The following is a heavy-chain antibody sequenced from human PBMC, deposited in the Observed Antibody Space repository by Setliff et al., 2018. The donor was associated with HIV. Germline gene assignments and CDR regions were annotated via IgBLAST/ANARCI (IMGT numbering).Heavy chain of an antibody. V-gene: IGHV4-31*03. Sequence: SETLSLTCTVSGGSMNSGTYYWTWIRQHPGKGLEWIGSIYDSGSPFYNASLKSRLAISVDASKNQFSLKLSSVIVADTAVYYCATGKLAAGGAFDIWG. D-gene: IGHD6-13*01. CDR1: GGSMNSGTYY. J-gene: IGHJ3*02. CDR3: ATGKLAAGGAFDI. CDR2: IYDSGSP.